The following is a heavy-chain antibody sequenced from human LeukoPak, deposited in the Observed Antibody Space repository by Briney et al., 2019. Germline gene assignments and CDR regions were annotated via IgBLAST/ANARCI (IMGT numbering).Heavy chain of an antibody. D-gene: IGHD6-13*01. J-gene: IGHJ6*02. CDR1: GYTFTGYY. CDR2: INPNSGGT. Sequence: ASVKVSCKASGYTFTGYYMHWVRQAPGQGLEWMGWINPNSGGTNYAQKFQGRVTMTRDTSISTAYMELSRLRSDDTAVYYCARTQAAADYYYYGMDVWGQGTTVTVSS. V-gene: IGHV1-2*02. CDR3: ARTQAAADYYYYGMDV.